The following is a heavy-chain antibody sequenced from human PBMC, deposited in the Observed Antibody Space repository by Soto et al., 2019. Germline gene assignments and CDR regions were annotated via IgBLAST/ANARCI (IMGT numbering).Heavy chain of an antibody. CDR1: GFNFSTYA. CDR2: LSYDGTNK. V-gene: IGHV3-30-3*01. J-gene: IGHJ4*02. CDR3: ARDPDCHDAFGAIDY. Sequence: SLRLSCAASGFNFSTYAMHWVRQAPGKGLDWVAVLSYDGTNKYYADSVKGRFTISRDNSENTLFLQMNSLRVEDPAMYYCARDPDCHDAFGAIDYRGLATPVTVSS. D-gene: IGHD1-26*01.